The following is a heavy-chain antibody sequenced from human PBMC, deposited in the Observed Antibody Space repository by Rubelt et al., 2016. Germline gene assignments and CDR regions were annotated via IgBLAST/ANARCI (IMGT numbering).Heavy chain of an antibody. Sequence: QVQLVESGGGVVQPGGSLRLSCAASGFTFSSYGMHWVRQAPGKGLVWVAFIRYDGSNKYYADSVKGRFTISRDNSKNTLYLQMNSLRAEDTAVYYCAKGGNVVVTARLYYFDYWGQGTLVTVSS. V-gene: IGHV3-30*02. CDR3: AKGGNVVVTARLYYFDY. D-gene: IGHD2-21*02. J-gene: IGHJ4*02. CDR1: GFTFSSYG. CDR2: IRYDGSNK.